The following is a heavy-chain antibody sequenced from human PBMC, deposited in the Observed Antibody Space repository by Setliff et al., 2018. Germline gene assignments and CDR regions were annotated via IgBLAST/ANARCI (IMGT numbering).Heavy chain of an antibody. V-gene: IGHV4-34*01. CDR2: INHDGGS. CDR1: GESLRGYY. J-gene: IGHJ4*02. Sequence: PSETLSLTCAVYGESLRGYYWTWIRQSPGKGLEWIGEINHDGGSNYNPSLKSRATMSIDMSEKQFSLKLRSVTVADTAVYYCARGQDYYDPSGYYKLGYWGPGTLVTVSS. CDR3: ARGQDYYDPSGYYKLGY. D-gene: IGHD3-22*01.